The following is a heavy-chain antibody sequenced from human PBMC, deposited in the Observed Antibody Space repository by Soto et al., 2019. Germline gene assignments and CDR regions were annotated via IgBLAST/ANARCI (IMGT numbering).Heavy chain of an antibody. CDR1: GYTFTGYY. CDR3: ARQRRVLRYFDWSPGGEWFDP. D-gene: IGHD3-9*01. V-gene: IGHV1-2*02. Sequence: ASVKVSCKASGYTFTGYYMHWVRQAPGQGLEWMGWINPNSGGTNYAQKFQGRVTMTRDTSISTAYMELSRLRSDDTAVYYCARQRRVLRYFDWSPGGEWFDPWGQGTLVTVSS. J-gene: IGHJ5*02. CDR2: INPNSGGT.